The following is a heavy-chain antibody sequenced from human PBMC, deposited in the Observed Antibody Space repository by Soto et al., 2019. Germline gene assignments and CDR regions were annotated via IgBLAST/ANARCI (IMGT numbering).Heavy chain of an antibody. D-gene: IGHD6-13*01. Sequence: GGSLRLSCAASGFTFSSYGMHWVRQAPGKGLEWVAVISYDGSNKYYADSVKGRFTISRDNSKNTLYLQMNSLRAEDTAVYYCAKDRYSSTYHFDYWGQGTLVTVSS. V-gene: IGHV3-30*18. CDR3: AKDRYSSTYHFDY. CDR2: ISYDGSNK. J-gene: IGHJ4*02. CDR1: GFTFSSYG.